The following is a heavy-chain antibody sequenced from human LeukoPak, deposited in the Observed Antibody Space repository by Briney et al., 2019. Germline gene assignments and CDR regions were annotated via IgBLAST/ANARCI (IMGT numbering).Heavy chain of an antibody. CDR2: INSDGSST. J-gene: IGHJ4*02. CDR3: AKDGNWARFED. D-gene: IGHD7-27*01. Sequence: GGSLRLSCAASGFTFSSYWMHWVRQAPGKGLVWVSRINSDGSSTSYADSVKGRSTISRDNSKNMVWLQINSPTAEDTATYYCAKDGNWARFEDWGQGTLVTVSS. V-gene: IGHV3-74*01. CDR1: GFTFSSYW.